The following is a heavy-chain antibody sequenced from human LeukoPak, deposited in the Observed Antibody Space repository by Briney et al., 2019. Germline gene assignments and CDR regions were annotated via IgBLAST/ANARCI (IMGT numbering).Heavy chain of an antibody. J-gene: IGHJ4*02. V-gene: IGHV4-4*07. Sequence: ASETLSLTCTVSGYSISSGYYWSWIRQPAGKGLESIGHISTSGSTNYNPSLKSRVTMSVDTSKNQFSLKLSSVTAADTAVYYCARVRYSDSSVLTRKRSYYFDYWGQGTLVTVSS. CDR1: GYSISSGYY. CDR2: ISTSGST. D-gene: IGHD3-22*01. CDR3: ARVRYSDSSVLTRKRSYYFDY.